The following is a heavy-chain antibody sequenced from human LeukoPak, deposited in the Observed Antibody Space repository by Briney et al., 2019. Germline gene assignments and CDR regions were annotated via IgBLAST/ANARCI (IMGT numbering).Heavy chain of an antibody. V-gene: IGHV3-74*01. CDR3: ARDRGGGHMDV. CDR1: GFTFSFYA. Sequence: GGSLRLSCAASGFTFSFYAMHWVRQAPGKGLVWVSHIDSDGSSTNYADSVKGRFTISRDNAKNTLYLQMNSLRAEDTAVYFCARDRGGGHMDVWGKGTTVTISS. D-gene: IGHD2-15*01. CDR2: IDSDGSST. J-gene: IGHJ6*03.